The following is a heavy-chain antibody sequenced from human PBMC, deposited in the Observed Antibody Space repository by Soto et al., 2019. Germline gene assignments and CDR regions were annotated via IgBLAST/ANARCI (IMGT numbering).Heavy chain of an antibody. Sequence: GSLRLSCAASGFTFSDYWMHWVRQAPGKGLVWVSHINSDGSSTSYEDSVKGGFTISRDNAKNTQYVQMSSLRAEDTAVYYFASSSPSHYYDSSGYPDYWGQGTLVTVSS. CDR1: GFTFSDYW. V-gene: IGHV3-74*01. CDR2: INSDGSST. CDR3: ASSSPSHYYDSSGYPDY. D-gene: IGHD3-22*01. J-gene: IGHJ4*02.